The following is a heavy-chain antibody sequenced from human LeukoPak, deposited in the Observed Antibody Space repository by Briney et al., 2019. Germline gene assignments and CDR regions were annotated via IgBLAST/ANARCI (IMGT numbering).Heavy chain of an antibody. J-gene: IGHJ4*02. CDR2: ISGSGGST. D-gene: IGHD5-24*01. CDR3: AKDIGDGYNVG. Sequence: GGSLGLSCVASGFTFSSYAMSWVRQAPGKGLEWVSAISGSGGSTYYADSVKGRFTISRDNSKNTLYLQMNSLRAEDTAVYYCAKDIGDGYNVGWGRGTLVTVSS. V-gene: IGHV3-23*01. CDR1: GFTFSSYA.